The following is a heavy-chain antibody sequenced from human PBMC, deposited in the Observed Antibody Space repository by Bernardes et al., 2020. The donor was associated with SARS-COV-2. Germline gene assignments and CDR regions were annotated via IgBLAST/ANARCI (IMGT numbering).Heavy chain of an antibody. D-gene: IGHD1-26*01. V-gene: IGHV1-8*01. J-gene: IGHJ4*02. CDR3: ALKTSLDQSSGSAFFDY. Sequence: ASVKVSCKASGYTFTSYDINWVRQATGQGLEWMGWMNPNSGNTGYARKFQGRVTMTRNTSISTAYMELSSLRSEDTAVYYCALKTSLDQSSGSAFFDYWGQGTLVTVSS. CDR2: MNPNSGNT. CDR1: GYTFTSYD.